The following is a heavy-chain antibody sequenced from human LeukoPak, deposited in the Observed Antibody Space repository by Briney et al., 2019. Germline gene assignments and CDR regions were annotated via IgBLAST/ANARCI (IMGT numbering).Heavy chain of an antibody. V-gene: IGHV3-33*01. Sequence: GGSLGLSCAASGFTLSRYGMHWVRQAPGKGLEWVAVIWNDGRNKYYADSVKGRFTISRDNSKNTVYLQMNSLRAEDTAVYYCARESSEGGSSWLDYWGQGTLVTVSS. CDR2: IWNDGRNK. J-gene: IGHJ4*02. CDR1: GFTLSRYG. D-gene: IGHD6-13*01. CDR3: ARESSEGGSSWLDY.